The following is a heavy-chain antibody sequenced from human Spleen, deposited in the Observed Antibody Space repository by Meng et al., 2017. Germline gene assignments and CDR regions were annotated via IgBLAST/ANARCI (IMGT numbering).Heavy chain of an antibody. J-gene: IGHJ4*02. V-gene: IGHV1-2*06. CDR2: INPKSGDT. CDR3: ARDEDISAAGKLFGDY. D-gene: IGHD6-13*01. Sequence: QGQRVQSGAEVKKPGASVKVSCKASGYTFPDYWLHWVRRAPGQGLEWMGRINPKSGDTHYAQRFQGRVTMTGDTSISTAYMELSGLRSDDTAMYYCARDEDISAAGKLFGDYWGQETLVTVSS. CDR1: GYTFPDYW.